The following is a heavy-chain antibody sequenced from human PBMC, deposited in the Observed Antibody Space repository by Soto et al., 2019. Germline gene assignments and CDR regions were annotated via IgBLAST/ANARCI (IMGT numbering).Heavy chain of an antibody. D-gene: IGHD3-22*01. CDR1: GGTFSSYA. CDR3: ARVSGYYDSSGYRYYFDY. J-gene: IGHJ4*02. Sequence: SVKVSCKASGGTFSSYAISWVRQAPGQGLEWMGGIIPIFGTANYAQKFQGRVTITADESTSTAYMELSSLRSEDTAVYYCARVSGYYDSSGYRYYFDYWGQGTLVTVSS. V-gene: IGHV1-69*13. CDR2: IIPIFGTA.